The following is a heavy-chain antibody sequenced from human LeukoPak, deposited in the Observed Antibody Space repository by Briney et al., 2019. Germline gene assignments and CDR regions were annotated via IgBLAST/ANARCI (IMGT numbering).Heavy chain of an antibody. CDR2: ISGSSTTI. D-gene: IGHD5-18*01. CDR1: GFTFSSYN. CDR3: ARAVNTHTYGYHY. V-gene: IGHV3-48*02. Sequence: GGSLRLSCAASGFTFSSYNMNWVRQAPGKGLEWVSYISGSSTTIYYADSVKGRFTISRDNAKNSLFLQMNSLRDEDTAVYYCARAVNTHTYGYHYWGQGTLVTVSS. J-gene: IGHJ4*02.